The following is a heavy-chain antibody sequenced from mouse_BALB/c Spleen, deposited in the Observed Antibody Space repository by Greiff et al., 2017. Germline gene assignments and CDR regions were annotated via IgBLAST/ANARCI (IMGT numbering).Heavy chain of an antibody. J-gene: IGHJ3*01. CDR1: GYSITSDYA. CDR2: ISYSGST. CDR3: ARSGGSSYEGFAY. Sequence: DVKLQESGPGLVKPSQSLSLTCTVTGYSITSDYAWNWIRQFPGNKLEWMGYISYSGSTSYNPSLKSRISITRDTSKNQFFLQLNSVTTEDTAAYYCARSGGSSYEGFAYWGQGTLVTVSA. V-gene: IGHV3-2*02. D-gene: IGHD1-1*01.